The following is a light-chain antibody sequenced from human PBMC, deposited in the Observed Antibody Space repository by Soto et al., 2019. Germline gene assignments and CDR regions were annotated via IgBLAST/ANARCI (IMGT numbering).Light chain of an antibody. CDR1: QSVSSY. CDR2: GAS. Sequence: EIVLTQSSATLSLSPGESATLSCRASQSVSSYLAWYQQKPGQAPRLLIYGASTRATGIPARFSGSGSGTEFTLTISSLQSEDFAVYYCQQYNNWPWTFGQGTKVDIK. CDR3: QQYNNWPWT. J-gene: IGKJ1*01. V-gene: IGKV3-15*01.